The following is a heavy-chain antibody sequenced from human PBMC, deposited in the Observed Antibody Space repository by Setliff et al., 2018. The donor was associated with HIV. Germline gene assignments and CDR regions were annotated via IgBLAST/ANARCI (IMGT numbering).Heavy chain of an antibody. J-gene: IGHJ5*02. V-gene: IGHV4-59*11. D-gene: IGHD2-15*01. CDR1: GGSISSHY. Sequence: SETLSLTCTVSGGSISSHYWSWIRQPPGKGLEWIGEINQSGSTNYNPSLKSRVTMSVDTSKNQFSLKLSSVTAADTAVYYCARSSLYCSGGSCHLTWFDPWGQGVKVTVSS. CDR3: ARSSLYCSGGSCHLTWFDP. CDR2: INQSGST.